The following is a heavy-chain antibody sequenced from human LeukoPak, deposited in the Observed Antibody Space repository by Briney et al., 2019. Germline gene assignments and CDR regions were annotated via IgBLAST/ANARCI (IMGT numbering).Heavy chain of an antibody. CDR1: GYRFTSYW. CDR2: IYPDDSDT. V-gene: IGHV5-51*01. J-gene: IGHJ4*02. D-gene: IGHD2-15*01. Sequence: GESLKISCKGSGYRFTSYWIAWVRQMPGKGLEWMGIIYPDDSDTRYSPSFQGQVTMSADKSISTAYLQWSSLKASDTAMYYCAGLPYCSGGSCSHFDYWGQRTLVTVSS. CDR3: AGLPYCSGGSCSHFDY.